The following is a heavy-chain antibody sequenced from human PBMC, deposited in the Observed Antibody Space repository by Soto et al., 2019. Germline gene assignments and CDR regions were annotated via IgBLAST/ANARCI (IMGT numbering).Heavy chain of an antibody. CDR3: ARVRSSWYYYGMDV. V-gene: IGHV3-48*02. CDR2: ISSSSSTL. D-gene: IGHD6-13*01. J-gene: IGHJ6*02. Sequence: GGSLRLSCAASGFTFSSFGMNWVRQAPGKGLEWVSYISSSSSTLYNADSVKGRFTISRDNARNSLYLQMNSLRDEDTAVYYCARVRSSWYYYGMDVWGQGTTVTVS. CDR1: GFTFSSFG.